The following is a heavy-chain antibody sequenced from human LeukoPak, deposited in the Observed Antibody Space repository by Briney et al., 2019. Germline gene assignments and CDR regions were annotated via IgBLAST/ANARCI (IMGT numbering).Heavy chain of an antibody. CDR2: INAANGNA. V-gene: IGHV1-3*01. Sequence: GASVKVSCKASGYTISSFAMHWVRQAPGQRLEWMGRINAANGNAEYSQKFQGRVIVTTDTSANTVYMELSSLRSEDTAVYYCERDGKHIAVPGVRYPMDVWGQGTAVTVSS. J-gene: IGHJ6*02. CDR1: GYTISSFA. D-gene: IGHD6-19*01. CDR3: ERDGKHIAVPGVRYPMDV.